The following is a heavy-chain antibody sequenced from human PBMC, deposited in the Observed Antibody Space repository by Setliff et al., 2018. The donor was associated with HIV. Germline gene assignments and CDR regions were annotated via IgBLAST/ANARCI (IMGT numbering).Heavy chain of an antibody. CDR1: GGSILSSSYY. CDR2: MSYSETIGST. V-gene: IGHV4-39*01. J-gene: IGHJ6*03. CDR3: VRQTSLSSGGGFYYYYMDV. D-gene: IGHD3-16*01. Sequence: KPSETLSLTCNVTGGSILSSSYYWGWIRQPPGKGLEWIGSMSYSETIGSTRYRPSLKSRVTMSVDMSKNQSSLGLKFVTAADTAVYFCVRQTSLSSGGGFYYYYMDVWGKGTPVTVSS.